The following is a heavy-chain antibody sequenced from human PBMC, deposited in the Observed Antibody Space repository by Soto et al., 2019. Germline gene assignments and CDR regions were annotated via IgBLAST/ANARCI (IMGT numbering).Heavy chain of an antibody. CDR2: ISSSSYI. Sequence: PGGSLRLSCAASGFTFSSYNMNWVRQAPGKGLEWVSFISSSSYIYYADSVKGRFTISRDNAKNSLYLQMNSLRAEDTAVYYCARDRTTYSSSFAFDIWGQGTMVTVSS. J-gene: IGHJ3*02. CDR1: GFTFSSYN. V-gene: IGHV3-21*01. CDR3: ARDRTTYSSSFAFDI. D-gene: IGHD6-13*01.